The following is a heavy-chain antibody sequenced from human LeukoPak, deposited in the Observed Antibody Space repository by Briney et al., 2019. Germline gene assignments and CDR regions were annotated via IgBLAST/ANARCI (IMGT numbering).Heavy chain of an antibody. J-gene: IGHJ4*02. CDR3: AREDSRRTPSFDY. V-gene: IGHV1-2*02. CDR2: INPNSGGT. D-gene: IGHD6-13*01. Sequence: ASVKVSCKASGYTFTGYYMHRVRQAPGQGLEWMGWINPNSGGTNYAQKFQGRVTMTRDTSISTAYMELSRLRSDDTAVYYCAREDSRRTPSFDYWGQGTLVTVSS. CDR1: GYTFTGYY.